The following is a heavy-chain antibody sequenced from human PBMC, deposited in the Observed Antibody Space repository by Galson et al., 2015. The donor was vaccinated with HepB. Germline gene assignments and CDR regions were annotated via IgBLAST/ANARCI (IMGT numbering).Heavy chain of an antibody. V-gene: IGHV3-23*01. CDR3: AKGYGYFDS. CDR2: ITGGGEHT. CDR1: GFPFNTFA. Sequence: ALRLSCAASGFPFNTFAMTWVRQAPGKGLEWVSVITGGGEHTYHADSVKRQLSISRDNTRNTLFLHMKSLRVDDTATYYCAKGYGYFDSWGQGTLVTVSP. D-gene: IGHD1-14*01. J-gene: IGHJ4*02.